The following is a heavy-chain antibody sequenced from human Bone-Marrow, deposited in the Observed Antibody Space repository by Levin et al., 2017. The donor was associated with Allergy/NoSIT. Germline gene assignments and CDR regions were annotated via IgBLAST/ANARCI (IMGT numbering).Heavy chain of an antibody. J-gene: IGHJ4*02. CDR1: WGSLSTTGVA. CDR2: TFYRSKWYN. V-gene: IGHV6-1*01. CDR3: ARGRNSCFDY. Sequence: SQTLSLTCAISWGSLSTTGVAWNWIRQSPSRGLEWLGRTFYRSKWYNDYAMSVKGRITISLDTSKNQFSLQLNSVTPEDTAVYYCARGRNSCFDYWDQGSLVTVSS. D-gene: IGHD1-14*01.